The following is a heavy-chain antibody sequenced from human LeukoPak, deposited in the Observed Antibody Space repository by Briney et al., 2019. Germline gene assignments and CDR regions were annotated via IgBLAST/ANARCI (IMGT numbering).Heavy chain of an antibody. Sequence: SETLSLTCTVSGGSISSYYWSWIRQPPGKGLGWIGYIYYSGSTNSNPSLKSRVTISVDTSKNQFSLKLSSVTAADTAVYYCARETYYYDSSGYYYNYFDYWGQGTLVTVSS. CDR3: ARETYYYDSSGYYYNYFDY. J-gene: IGHJ4*02. D-gene: IGHD3-22*01. V-gene: IGHV4-59*01. CDR1: GGSISSYY. CDR2: IYYSGST.